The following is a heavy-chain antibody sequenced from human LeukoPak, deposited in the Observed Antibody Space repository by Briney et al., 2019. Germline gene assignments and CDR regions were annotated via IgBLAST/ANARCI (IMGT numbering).Heavy chain of an antibody. Sequence: GGSLRLSCVASGFTVTTNYMSWVRQPPGKGLECVSAISTSGGSTYYADSVKGRFTLSTDNTKNTLYLQMNSLRDEDTAVCYCAKDWSYYDSSGPSPFDYWGQGTLVTVSS. J-gene: IGHJ4*02. CDR3: AKDWSYYDSSGPSPFDY. D-gene: IGHD3-22*01. CDR2: ISTSGGST. V-gene: IGHV3-23*01. CDR1: GFTVTTNY.